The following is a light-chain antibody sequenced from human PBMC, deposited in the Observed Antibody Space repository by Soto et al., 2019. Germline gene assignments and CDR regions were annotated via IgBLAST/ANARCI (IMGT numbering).Light chain of an antibody. CDR3: QHYNNWPRT. CDR1: QNVSSN. Sequence: EIVMTQSPATLSVSPGERATLSCRASQNVSSNLAWYQQKPGQAPRLLIYGASTRATGIPARFSGSGSGTEFTLTISSLQSEDFAVYYCQHYNNWPRTFGQGTKVEIK. V-gene: IGKV3-15*01. CDR2: GAS. J-gene: IGKJ1*01.